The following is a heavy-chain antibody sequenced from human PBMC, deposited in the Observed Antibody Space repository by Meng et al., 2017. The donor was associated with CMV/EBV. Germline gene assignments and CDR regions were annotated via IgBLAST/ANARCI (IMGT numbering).Heavy chain of an antibody. CDR2: ISNSGSLI. J-gene: IGHJ3*02. CDR3: ARETTDAFDI. D-gene: IGHD4-11*01. Sequence: GESLKISCAASGFTFSDHEMNWVRQAPGKGLEWVSYISNSGSLIYYSDSVKGRFTNSRDNAKSSLYLQMNNLRVEDTAVYYCARETTDAFDIWGQGTLVTVSS. V-gene: IGHV3-48*03. CDR1: GFTFSDHE.